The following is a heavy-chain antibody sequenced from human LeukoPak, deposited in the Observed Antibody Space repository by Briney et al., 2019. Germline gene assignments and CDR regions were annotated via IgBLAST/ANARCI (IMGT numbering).Heavy chain of an antibody. Sequence: GGSLRLSCAASGFTFDDYAMHWVRQAPGKGLEWVSGISWNSGSIGYADSVKGRFTISRDNAKNSLYLQMNSLRAEDTALYYCAKDTKAFSGYSYGLDYWGQGTLVTVSS. CDR1: GFTFDDYA. CDR2: ISWNSGSI. CDR3: AKDTKAFSGYSYGLDY. V-gene: IGHV3-9*01. D-gene: IGHD5-18*01. J-gene: IGHJ4*02.